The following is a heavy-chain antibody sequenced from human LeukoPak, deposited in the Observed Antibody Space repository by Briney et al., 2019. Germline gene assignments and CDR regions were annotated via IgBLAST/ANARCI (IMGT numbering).Heavy chain of an antibody. Sequence: SETLSLTCAVYGGFFSGYYWSWIRQPPGKGLEWIGEINHSGSTNYNPSLKSRVTISVDTSKNQFSLKLSSVTAADTAVYYCARAQPRYCSGGSCYREPPDYWGQGTLVTVSS. CDR2: INHSGST. D-gene: IGHD2-15*01. CDR1: GGFFSGYY. J-gene: IGHJ4*02. V-gene: IGHV4-34*01. CDR3: ARAQPRYCSGGSCYREPPDY.